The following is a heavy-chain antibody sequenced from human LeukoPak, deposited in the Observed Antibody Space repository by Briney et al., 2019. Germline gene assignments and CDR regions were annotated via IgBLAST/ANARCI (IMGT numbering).Heavy chain of an antibody. Sequence: SETLSLTCTVSGDSIGSHYWRWIRQPPGKGLEWLGYIFYVGITNYNPSLKSRVTLSVHTSKNQFSLNLNSVTAADTAVYYCARDYYDSRGEAFDIWGQGTMVTVSS. CDR3: ARDYYDSRGEAFDI. CDR2: IFYVGIT. CDR1: GDSIGSHY. D-gene: IGHD3-22*01. V-gene: IGHV4-59*11. J-gene: IGHJ3*02.